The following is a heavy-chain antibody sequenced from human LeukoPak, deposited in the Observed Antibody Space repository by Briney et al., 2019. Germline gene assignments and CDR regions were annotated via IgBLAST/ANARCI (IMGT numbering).Heavy chain of an antibody. Sequence: PVASVKVSCKASGGTFSSYAISWVRQAPGQGLEWMGGIIPIFGTANYAQKFQGRVTITADESTSTAYMELSSLRSEDTAVYYCAREVVGAQGCYFDYWGQGTLVTVSS. CDR1: GGTFSSYA. V-gene: IGHV1-69*01. J-gene: IGHJ4*02. CDR3: AREVVGAQGCYFDY. D-gene: IGHD1-26*01. CDR2: IIPIFGTA.